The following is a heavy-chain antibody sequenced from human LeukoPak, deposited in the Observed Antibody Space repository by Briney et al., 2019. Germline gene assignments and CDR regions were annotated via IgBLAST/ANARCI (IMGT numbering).Heavy chain of an antibody. CDR2: MFYSGSS. CDR3: ARAGGGGSYYFDY. J-gene: IGHJ4*02. D-gene: IGHD1-26*01. CDR1: GGSISNSRYY. V-gene: IGHV4-61*05. Sequence: SETLSLTCSVSGGSISNSRYYWGWIRQPPGKGLEWIGYMFYSGSSFYNPSLKTRVTISLDTSKNQFSLKLGSVSAADTAVYYCARAGGGGSYYFDYWGQGTLVTVS.